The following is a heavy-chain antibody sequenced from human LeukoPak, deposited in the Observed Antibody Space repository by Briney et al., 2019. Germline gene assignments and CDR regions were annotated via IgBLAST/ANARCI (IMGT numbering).Heavy chain of an antibody. D-gene: IGHD5-18*01. CDR1: GYTFTSYA. CDR3: ARALQYSYGLVGDKDFDY. V-gene: IGHV1-69*06. CDR2: IIPIFGTA. Sequence: PGASVKVSCKASGYTFTSYAMNWVRQAPGQGLEWMGGIIPIFGTANYAQKFQGRVTITADKSTSTAYMELSSLRSEDTAVYYCARALQYSYGLVGDKDFDYWGQGTLVTVSS. J-gene: IGHJ4*02.